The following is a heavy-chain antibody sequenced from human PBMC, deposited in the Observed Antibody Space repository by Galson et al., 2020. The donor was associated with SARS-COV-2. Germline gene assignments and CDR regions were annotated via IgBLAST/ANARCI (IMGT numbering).Heavy chain of an antibody. V-gene: IGHV4-34*01. CDR2: INLSGNT. CDR3: ARGGKGVIIISYYYYMDV. CDR1: GGSFSGYY. Sequence: SETLSLTCAVYGGSFSGYYWSWIRQAPGKGLEWIGEINLSGNTNYKPALKSRVTISIDTSKKQFSLRPSSVTATDTAGYYCARGGKGVIIISYYYYMDVWGKGTTVTISS. D-gene: IGHD3-10*01. J-gene: IGHJ6*03.